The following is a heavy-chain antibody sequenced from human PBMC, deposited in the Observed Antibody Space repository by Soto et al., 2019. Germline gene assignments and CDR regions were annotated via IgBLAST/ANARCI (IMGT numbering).Heavy chain of an antibody. Sequence: QTGGSLRLSCAASGFTFDDYAMHWVRQAPGKGLEWVSGINWNSVSIAYADSVEGRFSISRDNAKKSLNLQMNDLRPEDTAFYYCAKQVIPSAKIYYAMDVWGQGTTVTVSS. CDR1: GFTFDDYA. J-gene: IGHJ6*02. CDR3: AKQVIPSAKIYYAMDV. D-gene: IGHD2-2*01. CDR2: INWNSVSI. V-gene: IGHV3-9*01.